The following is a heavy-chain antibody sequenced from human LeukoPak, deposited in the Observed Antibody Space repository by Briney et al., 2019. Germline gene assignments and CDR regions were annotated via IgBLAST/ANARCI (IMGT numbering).Heavy chain of an antibody. D-gene: IGHD3-3*01. CDR3: ERDSNGVGFDY. V-gene: IGHV4-31*03. CDR2: IYYSGST. Sequence: PSETLSLTCTVSGGSISSGGYYWSWIRQHPGKGLERIGYIYYSGSTYYNPSLKSRVTISVDTSKNQFSLKLSSVTAADTAVYYCERDSNGVGFDYWGQGTLVTVSS. CDR1: GGSISSGGYY. J-gene: IGHJ4*02.